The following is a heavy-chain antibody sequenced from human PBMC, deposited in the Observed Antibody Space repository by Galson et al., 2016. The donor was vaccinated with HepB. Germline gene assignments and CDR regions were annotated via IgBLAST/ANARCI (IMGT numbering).Heavy chain of an antibody. CDR3: STDLGYGAGSYYEELDY. D-gene: IGHD3-10*01. CDR2: IKSKTDGGTT. J-gene: IGHJ4*02. Sequence: MNWVLQAPGKGLEWVGRIKSKTDGGTTDYVAPVKGRFTISRDDSKNTLYLQMNSLKTEDTAVYYCSTDLGYGAGSYYEELDYWGQGTLVTVSS. V-gene: IGHV3-15*07.